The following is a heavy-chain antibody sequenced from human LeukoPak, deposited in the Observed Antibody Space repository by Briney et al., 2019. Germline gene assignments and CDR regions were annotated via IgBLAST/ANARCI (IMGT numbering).Heavy chain of an antibody. J-gene: IGHJ5*02. V-gene: IGHV1-46*01. CDR1: GYTFTNHY. CDR2: INPSGGTT. D-gene: IGHD2-15*01. Sequence: ASVKLSCKASGYTFTNHYMHWVRHAPGHGLQWMGIINPSGGTTNYAQKFQGGVTLTRDTSTSTVYMELSSLTSEDTAVYYCARALGVVAGRGDWFDPWGQGTLVTVSS. CDR3: ARALGVVAGRGDWFDP.